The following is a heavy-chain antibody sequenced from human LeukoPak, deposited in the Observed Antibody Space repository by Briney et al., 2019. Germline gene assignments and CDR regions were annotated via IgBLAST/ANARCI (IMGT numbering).Heavy chain of an antibody. V-gene: IGHV4-31*03. J-gene: IGHJ4*02. CDR3: ARASWIQLWFGPPLSYFDY. D-gene: IGHD5-18*01. Sequence: PSETLSLTCTVSGGSISSGGYYWSWIRQHPGKGLEWIGYIYYSGSTYYNPSLKSRVTISVDTSKNQFSLKLSSVTAADTAVYYCARASWIQLWFGPPLSYFDYWGQGTLVTVSS. CDR1: GGSISSGGYY. CDR2: IYYSGST.